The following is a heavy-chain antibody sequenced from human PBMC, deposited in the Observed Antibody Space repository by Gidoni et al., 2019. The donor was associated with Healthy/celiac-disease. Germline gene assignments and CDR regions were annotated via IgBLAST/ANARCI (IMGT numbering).Heavy chain of an antibody. CDR2: INHSGST. J-gene: IGHJ6*03. Sequence: QVQLQQWGAGLLQPSETLSLTCAVYGGSFSGYYWSWIRQPPGKGLEWIGEINHSGSTNYNPSLKSRVTISVDTSKNQFSLKLSSVTAADTAVYYCARDGRYFDWLLDYYYYYMDVWGKGTTVTVSS. CDR3: ARDGRYFDWLLDYYYYYMDV. CDR1: GGSFSGYY. V-gene: IGHV4-34*01. D-gene: IGHD3-9*01.